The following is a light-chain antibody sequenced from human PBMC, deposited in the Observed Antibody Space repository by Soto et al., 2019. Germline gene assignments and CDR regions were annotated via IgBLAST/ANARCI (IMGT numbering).Light chain of an antibody. Sequence: QSALTQPASVSGSPGQSITISCTGTSSNVGGDNYVSWYQQYPGKAPKPIIYGVSDRPSGVSNRFSGSKSGNTASLTITGLQADDDADYYCSYYVSNDNYVFGTGTKLTVL. CDR2: GVS. CDR1: SSNVGGDNY. J-gene: IGLJ1*01. V-gene: IGLV2-14*01. CDR3: SYYVSNDNYV.